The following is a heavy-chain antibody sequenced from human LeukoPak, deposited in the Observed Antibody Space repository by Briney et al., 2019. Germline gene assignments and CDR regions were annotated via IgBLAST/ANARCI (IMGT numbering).Heavy chain of an antibody. CDR3: AREMPEMATITGNFDY. CDR1: GFTFDDYG. CDR2: INWSGGST. V-gene: IGHV3-20*04. Sequence: PGGSLRLSCAASGFTFDDYGMSWVRQAPGKGLEWVSGINWSGGSTGYADPVKGRLTIFRRKAKNSLYLQMNSLRAGDTALYYCAREMPEMATITGNFDYWGQGTLVTVSS. J-gene: IGHJ4*02. D-gene: IGHD5-24*01.